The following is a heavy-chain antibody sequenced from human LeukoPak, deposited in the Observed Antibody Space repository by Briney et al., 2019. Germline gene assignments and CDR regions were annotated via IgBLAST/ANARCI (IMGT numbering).Heavy chain of an antibody. V-gene: IGHV3-7*01. CDR2: IKQDGSEK. J-gene: IGHJ5*02. Sequence: GGSLRLSCAASGFTFSSYAMSWVRQAPGKGLEWVANIKQDGSEKYYVDSVKGRFTISRDNAKNSLYLQMNSLRAEDTAVYYCARDKVASWFDPWGQGTLVTVSS. CDR3: ARDKVASWFDP. CDR1: GFTFSSYA.